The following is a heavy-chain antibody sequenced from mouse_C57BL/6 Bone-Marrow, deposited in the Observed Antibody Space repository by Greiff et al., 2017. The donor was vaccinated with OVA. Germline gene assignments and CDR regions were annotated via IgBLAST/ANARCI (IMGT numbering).Heavy chain of an antibody. J-gene: IGHJ4*01. V-gene: IGHV7-3*01. CDR1: GFTFTDYY. Sequence: EVKLMESGGGLVQPGGSLSLSCAASGFTFTDYYMSWVRQPPGKALEWLGFIRNKANGYTTEYSASVKGRFTISRDNSQSILYLQMNALRAEDSATYDCARYGYGSSFYAMDYWGQGTSVTVSS. CDR2: IRNKANGYTT. CDR3: ARYGYGSSFYAMDY. D-gene: IGHD1-1*01.